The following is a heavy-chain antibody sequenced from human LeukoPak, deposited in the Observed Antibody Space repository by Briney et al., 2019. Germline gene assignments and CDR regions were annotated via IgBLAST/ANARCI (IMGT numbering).Heavy chain of an antibody. D-gene: IGHD6-13*01. J-gene: IGHJ4*02. CDR3: ARESIAAAGTFDY. V-gene: IGHV3-72*01. CDR2: TRNKANSYTT. Sequence: GGSLRLSCAASGFTFSDHCMDWVRQAPGKGLEWVGRTRNKANSYTTEYAASVKGRFTISRDDSKNSLYLQMNSLKTEDTAVYYCARESIAAAGTFDYWGQGTLVTVSS. CDR1: GFTFSDHC.